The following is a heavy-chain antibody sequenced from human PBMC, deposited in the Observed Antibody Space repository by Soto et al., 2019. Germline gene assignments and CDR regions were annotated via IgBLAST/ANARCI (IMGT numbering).Heavy chain of an antibody. CDR3: ARTYSGTYPPPYYLDS. CDR1: GYSFTKYW. CDR2: IYPGDSDA. D-gene: IGHD1-26*01. Sequence: GESLKISCQGSGYSFTKYWIGWVRQMPGKGLEWMGMIYPGDSDARYSPSFQGQVIISADKSINTAYLQWSSLQPSDTAIFYCARTYSGTYPPPYYLDSWGQGTLVTVSS. J-gene: IGHJ4*02. V-gene: IGHV5-51*01.